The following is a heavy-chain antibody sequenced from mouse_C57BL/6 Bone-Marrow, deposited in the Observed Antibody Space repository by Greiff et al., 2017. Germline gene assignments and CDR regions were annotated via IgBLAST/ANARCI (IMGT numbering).Heavy chain of an antibody. CDR2: INPSNGGT. CDR1: GYTFTSYW. V-gene: IGHV1-53*01. Sequence: QVQLQQPGTELVKPGASVKLSCKASGYTFTSYWMHWVKQRPGQGLEWIGNINPSNGGTNYNEKFKSKATLTVDKSSSTAYMQLSSLTSEDSAVYDCARAGADYDPFAYWGQGTLVTVSA. J-gene: IGHJ3*01. CDR3: ARAGADYDPFAY. D-gene: IGHD2-4*01.